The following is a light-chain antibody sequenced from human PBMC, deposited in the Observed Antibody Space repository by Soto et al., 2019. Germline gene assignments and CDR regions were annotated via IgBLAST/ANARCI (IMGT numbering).Light chain of an antibody. CDR1: SSDIGIYNF. CDR3: SSYAGGNNLV. CDR2: EVS. Sequence: QSALTQPASVSGSPGQSITIFCTGTSSDIGIYNFVSWYQQHPGKAPKLMIYEVSKRPSGVPDRFSGSKSGNTASLTVSGLQAEDEADYYCSSYAGGNNLVFGGGTKLTVL. J-gene: IGLJ2*01. V-gene: IGLV2-8*01.